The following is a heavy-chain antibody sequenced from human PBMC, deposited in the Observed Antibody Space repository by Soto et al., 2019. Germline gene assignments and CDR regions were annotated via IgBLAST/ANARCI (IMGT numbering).Heavy chain of an antibody. CDR3: ARGGYNWMGANDYYYYYRDV. Sequence: QVQLVQSGAEVKKPGASVKVSCKASGYTFTSYAMHWVRQAPGQRLEWMGWINAGNGNTKYSQKFQGRVTITRDTSASTAYMELSSLRSEDTAVYYCARGGYNWMGANDYYYYYRDVWGKGTTVTVSS. CDR2: INAGNGNT. J-gene: IGHJ6*03. D-gene: IGHD1-1*01. CDR1: GYTFTSYA. V-gene: IGHV1-3*01.